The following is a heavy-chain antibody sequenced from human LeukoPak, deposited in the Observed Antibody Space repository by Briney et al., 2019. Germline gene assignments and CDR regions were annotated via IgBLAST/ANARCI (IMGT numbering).Heavy chain of an antibody. CDR1: GYSFSTYW. D-gene: IGHD6-19*01. CDR3: ARQWLVEENWFDP. Sequence: GESLKISCKASGYSFSTYWIGWVRQLPGQGLEWMGIIHPGDSDTRYSPSFQGQVTISADKSISTAYLQWSSLKASDTAMYYCARQWLVEENWFDPWGQGTLVTVSS. CDR2: IHPGDSDT. J-gene: IGHJ5*02. V-gene: IGHV5-51*01.